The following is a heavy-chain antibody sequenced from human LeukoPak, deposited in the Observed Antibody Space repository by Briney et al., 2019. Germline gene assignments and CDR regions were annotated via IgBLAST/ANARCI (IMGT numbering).Heavy chain of an antibody. CDR1: GFTFSSYS. J-gene: IGHJ6*03. Sequence: GGSLRLSCAASGFTFSSYSMNWVRQAPGKGLEWVSSISSSSSYIYYADSVKGRFTISRDKAKNSLYLQMNSLRAEDTAVYYCTRDPPGYSGYQPMDVWGKGTTVTVSS. V-gene: IGHV3-21*01. CDR2: ISSSSSYI. D-gene: IGHD5-12*01. CDR3: TRDPPGYSGYQPMDV.